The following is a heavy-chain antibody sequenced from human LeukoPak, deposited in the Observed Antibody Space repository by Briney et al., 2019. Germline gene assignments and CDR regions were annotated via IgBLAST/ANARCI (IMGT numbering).Heavy chain of an antibody. CDR1: GGSISSGDYY. CDR2: IYYSGST. CDR3: ARQWGGASYYDYVWGSYRHFDY. J-gene: IGHJ4*02. Sequence: SETLSLTCTVSGGSISSGDYYWSWIRQPPGKGLEWIGYIYYSGSTYYNPSLKSRVTISVDTSKNQFSLKLSSVTAADTAVYYCARQWGGASYYDYVWGSYRHFDYWGQGTLVTVSS. D-gene: IGHD3-16*02. V-gene: IGHV4-30-4*08.